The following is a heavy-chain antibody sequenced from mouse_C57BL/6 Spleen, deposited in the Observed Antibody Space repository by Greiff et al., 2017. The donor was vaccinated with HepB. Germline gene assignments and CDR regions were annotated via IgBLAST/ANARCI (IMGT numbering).Heavy chain of an antibody. CDR2: ISSGGSYT. V-gene: IGHV5-6*01. CDR1: GFTFSSYG. D-gene: IGHD1-1*01. J-gene: IGHJ2*01. Sequence: EVKVVESGGDLVKPGGSLKLSCAASGFTFSSYGMSWVRQTPDKRLEWVATISSGGSYTYYPDSVKGRFTISRDNAKNTLYLQMSSLKSEDTAMYYCARQGVTTVAFDYWGQGTTLTVSS. CDR3: ARQGVTTVAFDY.